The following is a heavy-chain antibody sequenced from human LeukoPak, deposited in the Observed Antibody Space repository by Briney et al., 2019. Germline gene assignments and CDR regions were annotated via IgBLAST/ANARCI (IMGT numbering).Heavy chain of an antibody. CDR2: VNHTGGI. CDR3: ARASIAAADPPDYYYYYMDV. CDR1: GGSLSGYS. Sequence: SETLSLTCAVYGGSLSGYSWSWIRQSPGKGLEWIGEVNHTGGITYNPSLTSRVTVSRDTSKNQVSLKLTSVTAADTAVYYCARASIAAADPPDYYYYYMDVWGKGTTVTVSS. D-gene: IGHD6-13*01. J-gene: IGHJ6*03. V-gene: IGHV4-34*01.